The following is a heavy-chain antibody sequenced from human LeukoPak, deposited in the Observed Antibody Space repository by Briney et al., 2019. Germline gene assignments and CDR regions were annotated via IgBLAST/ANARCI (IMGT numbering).Heavy chain of an antibody. J-gene: IGHJ4*02. Sequence: SETLSLTCTVSGGSISSSSYYWGWNRQPPGKGLEWIGSIYYSGSTYYNPSLKSRVTISVDTSKNQFSLKLSSVTAADTAVYYCARRTVTTWGVDYWGQGTLVTVSS. CDR1: GGSISSSSYY. CDR2: IYYSGST. V-gene: IGHV4-39*01. D-gene: IGHD4-11*01. CDR3: ARRTVTTWGVDY.